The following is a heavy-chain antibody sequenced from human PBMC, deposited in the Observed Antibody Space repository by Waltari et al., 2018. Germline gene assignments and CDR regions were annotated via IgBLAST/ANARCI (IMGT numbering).Heavy chain of an antibody. Sequence: QLQLQESGPGLVTPSETLSLTCTVSGGSISRRSYYWGWIRQPPGNGLEWIGSIYYSGSTYYNPSLKSRVTISVDTSKNQFSLKLSSVTAADTAVYHCARDIGRDSSGWYGSDWFDPWGQGTLVTVSS. D-gene: IGHD6-19*01. J-gene: IGHJ5*02. CDR3: ARDIGRDSSGWYGSDWFDP. CDR1: GGSISRRSYY. V-gene: IGHV4-39*07. CDR2: IYYSGST.